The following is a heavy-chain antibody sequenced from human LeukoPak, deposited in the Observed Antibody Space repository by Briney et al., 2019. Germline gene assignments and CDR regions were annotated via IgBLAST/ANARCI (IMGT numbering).Heavy chain of an antibody. V-gene: IGHV3-11*03. D-gene: IGHD6-13*01. CDR3: AVAAAGNYYNGMDV. CDR2: ISARGGDT. Sequence: GGSLRLSCEASGFRFSDYYMSWIRHAPGRGLEWISYISARGGDTQYADSVEGRFTISRDNAKMSVFLQMDSLRADDTAVYYCAVAAAGNYYNGMDVWGQGTTVIVS. CDR1: GFRFSDYY. J-gene: IGHJ6*02.